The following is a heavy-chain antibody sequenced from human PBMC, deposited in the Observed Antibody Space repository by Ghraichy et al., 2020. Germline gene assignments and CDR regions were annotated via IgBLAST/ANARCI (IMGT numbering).Heavy chain of an antibody. D-gene: IGHD1-26*01. J-gene: IGHJ4*02. CDR1: GFSFSRYG. Sequence: GGSLRLSCAASGFSFSRYGMHWVRQAPGKGLEWVAFIWYDGRNEYYADSVKGRFTISRDNSKNTLYLQMNSLRLEDTAVYYCGQRLVSGSNYGIDYWGQGTLVTVSS. CDR3: GQRLVSGSNYGIDY. CDR2: IWYDGRNE. V-gene: IGHV3-30*02.